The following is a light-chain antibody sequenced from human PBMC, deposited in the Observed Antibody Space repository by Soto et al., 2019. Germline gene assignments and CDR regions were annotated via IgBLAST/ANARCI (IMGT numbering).Light chain of an antibody. J-gene: IGKJ1*01. Sequence: DIQMTQSPSTLSASVGDRVTITCRASQSISSWLAWYQQKPGKAPKLLIYDASSLESGVPSRFSGSGSGTEFTLTISSLQPDDFATYYCQQYNSYRWPFGQGTKVDIK. V-gene: IGKV1-5*01. CDR1: QSISSW. CDR2: DAS. CDR3: QQYNSYRWP.